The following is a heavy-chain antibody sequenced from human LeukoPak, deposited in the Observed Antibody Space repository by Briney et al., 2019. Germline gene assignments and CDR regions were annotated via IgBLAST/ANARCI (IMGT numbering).Heavy chain of an antibody. CDR2: ISYEGSIQ. Sequence: GGSLRLSCAAAGFSFRDYAMHWVRQAPGKGLEWVAVISYEGSIQYYADSVKGRFVISRDNSKNTLYLQMNSLRAEDTAVYYCARDVRALSSFDIWGQGTMVTVSS. D-gene: IGHD1-26*01. V-gene: IGHV3-30*09. CDR1: GFSFRDYA. J-gene: IGHJ3*02. CDR3: ARDVRALSSFDI.